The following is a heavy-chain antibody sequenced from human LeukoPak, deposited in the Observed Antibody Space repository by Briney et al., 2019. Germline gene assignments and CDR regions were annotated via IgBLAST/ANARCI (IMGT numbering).Heavy chain of an antibody. CDR1: GGSISSDY. D-gene: IGHD3-22*01. CDR3: ARFYYDSRGYWYYFDY. V-gene: IGHV4-59*08. CDR2: ISYSGST. Sequence: PSETLSLTCTVSGGSISSDYWSWIRQPPGKGLEWIGYISYSGSTSYDPSLKSRVTISGDSSKNQFSLKLSSATAADTAVYYCARFYYDSRGYWYYFDYWGQGTLVTVSS. J-gene: IGHJ4*02.